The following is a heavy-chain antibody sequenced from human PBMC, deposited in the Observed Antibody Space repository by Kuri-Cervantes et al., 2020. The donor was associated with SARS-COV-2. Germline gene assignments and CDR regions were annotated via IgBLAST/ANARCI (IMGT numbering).Heavy chain of an antibody. CDR3: ARARYSSGPPGGYYYYMDV. J-gene: IGHJ6*03. V-gene: IGHV4-59*01. Sequence: ESLKISCTVSGGSISSYYWSWIRQPPGKGLEWIGYIYYSGSTNYNPSLKSRVTISVDMSKNQFSLKLSSVTAADTAVYYCARARYSSGPPGGYYYYMDVWGKGTTVTVSS. CDR1: GGSISSYY. D-gene: IGHD6-19*01. CDR2: IYYSGST.